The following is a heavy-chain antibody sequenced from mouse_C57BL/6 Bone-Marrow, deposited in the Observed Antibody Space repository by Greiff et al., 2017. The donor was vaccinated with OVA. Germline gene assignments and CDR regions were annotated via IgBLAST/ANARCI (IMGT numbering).Heavy chain of an antibody. CDR1: GYAFSSSW. D-gene: IGHD1-1*01. CDR3: ARSNYYGGYAMDY. Sequence: VQRVESGPELVKPGASVKISCKASGYAFSSSWMNWVKQRPGKGLEWIGRMYPGDGDTNYNGKFKGKATLTADKSSSTAYMQLSSLTSEDSAVYFCARSNYYGGYAMDYWGQGTSVTVSS. CDR2: MYPGDGDT. V-gene: IGHV1-82*01. J-gene: IGHJ4*01.